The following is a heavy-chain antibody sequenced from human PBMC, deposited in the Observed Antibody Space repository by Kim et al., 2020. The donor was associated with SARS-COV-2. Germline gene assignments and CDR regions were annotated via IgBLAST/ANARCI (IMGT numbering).Heavy chain of an antibody. Sequence: SRVTISVDTSKNQFSLKLSSVTAADTAVYYCARAQLTYDWGYYYYYYMDVWGKGTTVTVSS. D-gene: IGHD3-16*01. V-gene: IGHV4-59*01. CDR3: ARAQLTYDWGYYYYYYMDV. J-gene: IGHJ6*03.